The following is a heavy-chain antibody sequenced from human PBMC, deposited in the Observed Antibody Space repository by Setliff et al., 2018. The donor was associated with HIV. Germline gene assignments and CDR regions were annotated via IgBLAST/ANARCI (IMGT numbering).Heavy chain of an antibody. Sequence: ASVKVSCKASDYTFTNYGITWVRQAPGHGLEWMGWIGAKNDNTNYARQFQGRVTMTTDTSTNTVYMELRSLTSDDTAVYYCARPAATWDFDYWGQGTLVTVSS. CDR1: DYTFTNYG. CDR3: ARPAATWDFDY. CDR2: IGAKNDNT. J-gene: IGHJ4*02. V-gene: IGHV1-18*01. D-gene: IGHD2-2*01.